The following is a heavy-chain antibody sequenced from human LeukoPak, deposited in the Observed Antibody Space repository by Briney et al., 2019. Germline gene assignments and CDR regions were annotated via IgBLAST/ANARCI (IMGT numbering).Heavy chain of an antibody. J-gene: IGHJ6*02. D-gene: IGHD6-6*01. CDR1: GFTFSSYG. CDR2: IWYDGSNK. Sequence: GGSLRLSCAASGFTFSSYGMHWVRQAPGKGLEWVAVIWYDGSNKYHADSVKGRFTISRDNSRNTLYLQMNSLRAEDTAVYYCARAPTYSSWYYYYGMDVWGQGTTVTVSS. V-gene: IGHV3-33*01. CDR3: ARAPTYSSWYYYYGMDV.